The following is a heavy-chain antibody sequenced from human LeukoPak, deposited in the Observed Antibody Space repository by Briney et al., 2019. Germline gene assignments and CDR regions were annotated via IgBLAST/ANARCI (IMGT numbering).Heavy chain of an antibody. J-gene: IGHJ4*02. CDR1: GGSISSSNYY. Sequence: KPSETLSLTCTVSGGSISSSNYYWGWIRQPPGKGLEWIGSIYYTGSTYNNPSLKSRVTISVDTSTNQFSLRLSSVTAAVTAVYYCARRRSVQLEPLYFDYWGQGTLVTVSS. D-gene: IGHD1-1*01. V-gene: IGHV4-39*01. CDR2: IYYTGST. CDR3: ARRRSVQLEPLYFDY.